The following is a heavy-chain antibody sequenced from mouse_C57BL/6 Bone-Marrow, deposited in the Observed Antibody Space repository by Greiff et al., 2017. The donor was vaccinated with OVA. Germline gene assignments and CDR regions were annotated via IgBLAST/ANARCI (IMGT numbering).Heavy chain of an antibody. CDR2: IAPEDGDT. CDR3: ETEGYEAMDY. V-gene: IGHV14-4*01. D-gene: IGHD2-10*02. Sequence: VQLQQSGAELVRPGASVKLSCTASGFNIKDDYMHWVKQRPEQGLEWIGWIAPEDGDTEYASKFQGKATITADTSSNTDYLQLSSLTSEDTAVYYSETEGYEAMDYWGQGTSVTVSS. CDR1: GFNIKDDY. J-gene: IGHJ4*01.